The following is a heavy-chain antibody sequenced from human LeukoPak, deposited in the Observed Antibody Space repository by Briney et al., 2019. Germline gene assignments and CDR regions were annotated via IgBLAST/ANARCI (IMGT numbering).Heavy chain of an antibody. V-gene: IGHV4-39*01. CDR3: ARHVFSDLRIVVVTSDWYFDR. Sequence: KPSETLSLTCIVSGGSISSSRFYWGWIRQPPGKGLEWIGTIYYSGSTYYNPSLKSRVTISADTSKNQFSLNLSSVTAADTGVYYCARHVFSDLRIVVVTSDWYFDRWGRGTLVTVSS. J-gene: IGHJ2*01. CDR1: GGSISSSRFY. CDR2: IYYSGST. D-gene: IGHD2-21*02.